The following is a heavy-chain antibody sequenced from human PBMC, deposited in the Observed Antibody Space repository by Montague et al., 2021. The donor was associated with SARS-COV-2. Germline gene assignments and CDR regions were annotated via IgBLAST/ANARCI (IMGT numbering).Heavy chain of an antibody. D-gene: IGHD6-19*01. Sequence: SETLSLTCTVSGGSISSGSYYWGWIRQPPGKGLEWIGSIYYSGXTXKXPSLKSRVTLSVDTSENHFSLKLSSVTAADTAVYYCARERSSGWDWGQGTLVTVSS. CDR3: ARERSSGWD. J-gene: IGHJ4*02. CDR1: GGSISSGSYY. V-gene: IGHV4-39*07. CDR2: IYYSGXT.